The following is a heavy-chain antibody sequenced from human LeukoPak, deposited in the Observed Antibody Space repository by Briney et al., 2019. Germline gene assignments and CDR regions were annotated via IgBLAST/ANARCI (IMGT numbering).Heavy chain of an antibody. CDR1: RFTVSSNY. J-gene: IGHJ4*02. Sequence: GGSLSLSCAASRFTVSSNYMTWVRQAPGKGLEWVSVIYSGGGTYHADSVKGRFTMSRDNSKNTLYLQVNSLRAEDTAVYYCARGEREGFDYWAQRTLVTVSS. V-gene: IGHV3-66*01. D-gene: IGHD3-16*01. CDR2: IYSGGGT. CDR3: ARGEREGFDY.